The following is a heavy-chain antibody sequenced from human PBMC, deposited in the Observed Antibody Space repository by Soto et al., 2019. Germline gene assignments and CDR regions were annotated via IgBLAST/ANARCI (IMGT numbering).Heavy chain of an antibody. CDR3: AKASTVEEGGAFDI. J-gene: IGHJ3*02. CDR1: GFTFSSYG. V-gene: IGHV3-30*18. D-gene: IGHD4-17*01. Sequence: GGSLRLSCAASGFTFSSYGMHWVRQAPGKGLEWVAVISYDGSNKYYADSVKGRFTISRDNSKNTLYLQMNSLRAEDTAVYYCAKASTVEEGGAFDIWGQGTMVTVSS. CDR2: ISYDGSNK.